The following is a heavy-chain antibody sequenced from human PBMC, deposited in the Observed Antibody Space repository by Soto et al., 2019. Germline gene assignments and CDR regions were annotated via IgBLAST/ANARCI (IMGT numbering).Heavy chain of an antibody. Sequence: GGSLRLSCAASGFTFSSYGMHWVRQAPGTGLEWVAVIWYDGSNKYYADSVKGRFTISRDNSKNTLYLQMNSLRAEDTAVYYCARDVATIFGVVTRYYYYGMDDWGQGTTVTVSS. CDR3: ARDVATIFGVVTRYYYYGMDD. J-gene: IGHJ6*02. CDR1: GFTFSSYG. D-gene: IGHD3-3*01. V-gene: IGHV3-33*01. CDR2: IWYDGSNK.